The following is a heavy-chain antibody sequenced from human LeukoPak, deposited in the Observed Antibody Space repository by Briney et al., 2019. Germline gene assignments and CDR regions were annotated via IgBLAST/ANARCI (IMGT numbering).Heavy chain of an antibody. Sequence: GGSLRLSCAASGFTFSSYAMHWVRQAPGKGLEWVAVISYDGSNKYYADSVKGRFTISRDNSKSTLHLQMNSLRAEDTAVYYCAKSRNFDWLFTYGMDVWGQGTTVTVSS. CDR3: AKSRNFDWLFTYGMDV. V-gene: IGHV3-30-3*02. J-gene: IGHJ6*02. CDR2: ISYDGSNK. D-gene: IGHD3-9*01. CDR1: GFTFSSYA.